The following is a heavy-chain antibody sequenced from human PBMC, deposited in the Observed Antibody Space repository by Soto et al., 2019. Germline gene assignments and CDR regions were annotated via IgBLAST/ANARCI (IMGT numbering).Heavy chain of an antibody. Sequence: SDTLSLTCTVSGGSISSGGYYWSWIRQHPGKGLEWIGYIYYSGSTYYNPSLKSRVTISVDTSKNQFSLKLSSVTAADTDVYYCARAKVRGVYTIWGQGTLVTVSS. CDR2: IYYSGST. D-gene: IGHD3-10*01. J-gene: IGHJ4*02. CDR3: ARAKVRGVYTI. V-gene: IGHV4-31*03. CDR1: GGSISSGGYY.